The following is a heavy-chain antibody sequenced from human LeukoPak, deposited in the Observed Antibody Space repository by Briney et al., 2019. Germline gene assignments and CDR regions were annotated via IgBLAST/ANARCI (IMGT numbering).Heavy chain of an antibody. CDR2: IYSGGST. D-gene: IGHD3-10*01. V-gene: IGHV3-53*01. J-gene: IGHJ4*02. CDR3: ARICGSGSYYHFDY. CDR1: GFTVSSNY. Sequence: GGSLRLSCAASGFTVSSNYMSWVRQAPGKGLEWVSVIYSGGSTYYADSVKGRFTISRDNSKNTLYLQMNSLRAEDTAVYYCARICGSGSYYHFDYWGQGTLVTVSS.